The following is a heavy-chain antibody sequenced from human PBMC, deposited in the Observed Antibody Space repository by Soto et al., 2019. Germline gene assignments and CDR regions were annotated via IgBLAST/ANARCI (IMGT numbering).Heavy chain of an antibody. Sequence: PGGSLRLSCTASGFTFGEYAMSWFRQAPGKGLEWVGYIRSKSFGGTTEYAASVKGRFTISRDDSKSIAYLQMDSLETEDTAVYYCTRRQYLDYWGQGILVPVSS. CDR1: GFTFGEYA. J-gene: IGHJ4*02. V-gene: IGHV3-49*03. CDR2: IRSKSFGGTT. CDR3: TRRQYLDY.